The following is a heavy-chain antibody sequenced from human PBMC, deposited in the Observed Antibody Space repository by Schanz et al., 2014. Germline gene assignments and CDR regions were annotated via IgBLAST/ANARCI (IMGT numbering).Heavy chain of an antibody. V-gene: IGHV3-30*18. J-gene: IGHJ4*02. CDR1: GFSFSDYG. D-gene: IGHD3-22*01. CDR3: AKSYDTSGYSGFDY. Sequence: VQLVESGGGLIQPGGSLRLSCAVSGFSFSDYGMHWVRQAPGRGLEWVAVISYHGSERYYADSVKGRFTISRDNSKNTLYLQMNSLRTEDTAVYFCAKSYDTSGYSGFDYWGQGTLVTVSS. CDR2: ISYHGSER.